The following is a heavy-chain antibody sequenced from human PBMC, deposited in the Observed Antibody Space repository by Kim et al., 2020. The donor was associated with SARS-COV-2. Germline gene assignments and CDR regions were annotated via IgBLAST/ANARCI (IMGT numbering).Heavy chain of an antibody. D-gene: IGHD1-26*01. CDR3: AKPPRAEWELQVLYFDY. J-gene: IGHJ4*02. CDR2: ISGSGGST. CDR1: GFTFSSYA. V-gene: IGHV3-23*01. Sequence: GGSLRLSCAASGFTFSSYAMSWVRQAPGKGLEWVSAISGSGGSTYYADSVKGRFTISRDNSKNTLYLQMNSLRAEDTAVYYCAKPPRAEWELQVLYFDYWGQGTLVTVSS.